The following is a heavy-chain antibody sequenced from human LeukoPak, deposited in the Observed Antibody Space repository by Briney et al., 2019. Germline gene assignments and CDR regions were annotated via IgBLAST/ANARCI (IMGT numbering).Heavy chain of an antibody. V-gene: IGHV3-30*02. D-gene: IGHD3-10*01. CDR1: GFTFNRRA. J-gene: IGHJ4*02. CDR2: IRYDGSNK. CDR3: AKGSKAYYGSGSFYLSRDHFISR. Sequence: GGSLRLSCAASGFTFNRRAMHWVRQAPGKGLEWVAFIRYDGSNKYYADSVKGRFTISRDNSKHTLYLQMNSLRAEDTAVYYCAKGSKAYYGSGSFYLSRDHFISRWGQGTLVTVSS.